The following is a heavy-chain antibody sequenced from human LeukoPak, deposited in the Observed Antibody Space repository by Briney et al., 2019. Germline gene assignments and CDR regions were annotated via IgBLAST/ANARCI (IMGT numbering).Heavy chain of an antibody. CDR1: GFTFTRSA. CDR2: IVVGSGHT. V-gene: IGHV1-58*01. J-gene: IGHJ3*02. CDR3: AAVPLGDAFDM. Sequence: WASVKVSWKASGFTFTRSAVQWVRQARGQRLEWIGWIVVGSGHTNYAQKFQERVTITRDMSTSTAYMELSSLRSEDTAVYYCAAVPLGDAFDMWGQGTMVTVSS.